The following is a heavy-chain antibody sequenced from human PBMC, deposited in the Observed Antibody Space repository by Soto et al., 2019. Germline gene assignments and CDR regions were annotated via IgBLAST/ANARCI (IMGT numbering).Heavy chain of an antibody. CDR3: ARRYGDCFDY. CDR2: IYYSGGT. D-gene: IGHD4-17*01. V-gene: IGHV4-59*08. J-gene: IGHJ4*02. Sequence: PSETLSLTCTVSGGSISSYYWSWIRQPPGKGLEWIGYIYYSGGTNYNPSLKSRVTISVDTSKNQFSLKLSSVTAADTAVYYCARRYGDCFDYWGQGTLVTVSS. CDR1: GGSISSYY.